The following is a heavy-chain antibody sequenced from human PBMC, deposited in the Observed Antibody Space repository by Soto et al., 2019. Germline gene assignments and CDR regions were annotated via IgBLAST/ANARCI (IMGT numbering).Heavy chain of an antibody. CDR2: VNTYNGNP. CDR1: GYTFTNYA. V-gene: IGHV1-18*01. J-gene: IGHJ4*02. Sequence: QVQLVQSGGELKKPGASVKVSCKASGYTFTNYAISWVRQAPGRGLEWMGWVNTYNGNPNYAQIFQGRVTMTTDTSTGTAYMELRSLKSDDSAIYSCARDSQYSTSWQRFDSWGQGTLVTLSA. CDR3: ARDSQYSTSWQRFDS. D-gene: IGHD6-13*01.